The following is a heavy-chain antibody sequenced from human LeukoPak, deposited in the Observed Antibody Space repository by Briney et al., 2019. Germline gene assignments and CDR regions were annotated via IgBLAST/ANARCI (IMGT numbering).Heavy chain of an antibody. CDR1: GFSVGTNY. CDR2: IFRDGST. V-gene: IGHV3-53*01. CDR3: ARDFYDFWSGYWV. Sequence: GGSLRLSCAVSGFSVGTNYISWVRQAPGKGLEWVSVIFRDGSTYYEDSVKGRFSISRDNSKNMVYLQMSNLRAEDTAVYYCARDFYDFWSGYWVWGQGTLVTVSS. D-gene: IGHD3-3*01. J-gene: IGHJ4*02.